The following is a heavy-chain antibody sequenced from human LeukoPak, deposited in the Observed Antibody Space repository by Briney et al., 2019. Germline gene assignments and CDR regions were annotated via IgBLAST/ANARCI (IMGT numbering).Heavy chain of an antibody. Sequence: GGSLRLSCAASRFTFSYFAMHWVRQAPGKGLEWVAVLSDDGSNKFYADSVKGRFTISRDNSKNTLYLQMNSLRAEDTAVYYCARQMTTGPWYFDLWGRGTLVTVSS. CDR1: RFTFSYFA. V-gene: IGHV3-30*03. D-gene: IGHD4-17*01. CDR3: ARQMTTGPWYFDL. J-gene: IGHJ2*01. CDR2: LSDDGSNK.